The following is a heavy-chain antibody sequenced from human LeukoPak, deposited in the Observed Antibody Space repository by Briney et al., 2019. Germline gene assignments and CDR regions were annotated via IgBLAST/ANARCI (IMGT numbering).Heavy chain of an antibody. J-gene: IGHJ6*03. V-gene: IGHV3-23*01. CDR1: EFTFSSYA. Sequence: PGGSLRLSCAAPEFTFSSYAMSWVRQAPGKGLEWVSGISYSGGSTYYADSVKGRFTISRDNAKNSLYLQMNSLRAEDTAVYYCARGYSSSWYTMFPIAVSWYYYYYMDVWGKGTTVTISS. CDR2: ISYSGGST. D-gene: IGHD6-13*01. CDR3: ARGYSSSWYTMFPIAVSWYYYYYMDV.